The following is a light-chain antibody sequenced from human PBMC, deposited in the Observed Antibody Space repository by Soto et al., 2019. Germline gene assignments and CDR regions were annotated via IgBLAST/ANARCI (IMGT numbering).Light chain of an antibody. CDR3: QQRQYWPPIT. Sequence: EIVLTQSPAILYVSPGGRATLSCRASQSVSSYLAWYQQKPGQAPRLLIYDASNRAPGIPARFSGSGSGTDFTLTISSLEPEDFAVYYCQQRQYWPPITFGQGTRLEIK. CDR1: QSVSSY. V-gene: IGKV3-11*01. CDR2: DAS. J-gene: IGKJ5*01.